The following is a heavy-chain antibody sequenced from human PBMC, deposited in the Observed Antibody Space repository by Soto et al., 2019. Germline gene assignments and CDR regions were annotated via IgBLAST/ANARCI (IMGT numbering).Heavy chain of an antibody. CDR1: GGSIISSDFY. Sequence: TPSLTCTVSGGSIISSDFYLGWVRQPPGKGLEWIGSIFYLGSSYYNPSLKSRVTMSVDTSKNQFSLRLRSVTAADTALYFCARHSLALRKNNWFDPWGQGIMVTAPQ. D-gene: IGHD3-3*02. J-gene: IGHJ5*02. CDR2: IFYLGSS. V-gene: IGHV4-39*01. CDR3: ARHSLALRKNNWFDP.